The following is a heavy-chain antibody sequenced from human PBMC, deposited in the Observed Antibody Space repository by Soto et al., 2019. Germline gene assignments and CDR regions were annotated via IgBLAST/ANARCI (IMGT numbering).Heavy chain of an antibody. V-gene: IGHV4-30-2*01. J-gene: IGHJ6*02. Sequence: PSETLSLTCDVSGDTISTGGYTWAWIRQPPGKALEWIGHTYHSGNPYYNPSLKSRVIISVDRSKNQFSLKLSSVTAADTAVYYCARTDSGSYHYYYYYYGMDVWGQGTTVTVSS. CDR3: ARTDSGSYHYYYYYYGMDV. CDR1: GDTISTGGYT. D-gene: IGHD1-26*01. CDR2: TYHSGNP.